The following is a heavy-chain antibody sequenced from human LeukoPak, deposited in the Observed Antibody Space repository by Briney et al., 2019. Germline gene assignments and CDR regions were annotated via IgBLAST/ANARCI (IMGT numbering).Heavy chain of an antibody. CDR1: GFTFSTYT. J-gene: IGHJ4*02. D-gene: IGHD7-27*01. V-gene: IGHV3-23*01. Sequence: GGSLRLSCAASGFTFSTYTMYWVRHPPGKRLEWVSIIGNNGGGIHYADSVRGRFTISRDNSKNALYLQMNSLRVEGTAVYYCAIDPNWGTHSWGQGVLVTVSS. CDR3: AIDPNWGTHS. CDR2: IGNNGGGI.